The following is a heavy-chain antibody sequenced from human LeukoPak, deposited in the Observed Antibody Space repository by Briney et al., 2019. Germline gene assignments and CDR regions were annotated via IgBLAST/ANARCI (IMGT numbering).Heavy chain of an antibody. J-gene: IGHJ4*02. Sequence: GGSLRLSCAASGFTFSGYAMPWVRQAPGKGLEWVAVISYDGSNKYYADSVKGRFTISRDNSKNTLYLQMNSLRAEDTAVYYCAREWLFYFDYWGQGTLVTVSS. D-gene: IGHD5-12*01. CDR2: ISYDGSNK. V-gene: IGHV3-30-3*01. CDR3: AREWLFYFDY. CDR1: GFTFSGYA.